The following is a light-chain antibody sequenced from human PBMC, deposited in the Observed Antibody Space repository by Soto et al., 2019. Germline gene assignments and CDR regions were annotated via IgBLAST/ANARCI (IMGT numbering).Light chain of an antibody. V-gene: IGKV1-27*01. Sequence: DIQMTQSPSSLSASVGDRVTITCRASQCISNYLAWYQQKPGKVPKLLIFAASTLQSGVPSRFSGSGSGTDFTLTISSLQPEDVATYYCQKYYSDPFTFGPGTKVDIK. CDR1: QCISNY. CDR3: QKYYSDPFT. CDR2: AAS. J-gene: IGKJ3*01.